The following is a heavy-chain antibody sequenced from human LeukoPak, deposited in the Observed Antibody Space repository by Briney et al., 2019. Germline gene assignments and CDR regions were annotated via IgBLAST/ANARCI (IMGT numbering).Heavy chain of an antibody. CDR3: VKGGVYPTYSFDY. J-gene: IGHJ4*02. D-gene: IGHD2-8*02. CDR2: IYYSGST. V-gene: IGHV4-59*01. Sequence: PSETLSLTCTVSGGSISSYYWSWIRQPPGKGLEWIGYIYYSGSTNYNPSLKSRVTISVDTSKNQFSLKLSSVTAADTAVYYCVKGGVYPTYSFDYGGQEPLAPVP. CDR1: GGSISSYY.